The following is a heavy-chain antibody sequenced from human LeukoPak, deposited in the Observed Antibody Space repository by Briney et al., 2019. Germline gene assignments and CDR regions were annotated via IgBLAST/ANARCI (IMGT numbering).Heavy chain of an antibody. V-gene: IGHV1-3*01. Sequence: GAAVKVSCKGAGYTFTSYAMHWVRQAPGQRLEWMGGINAGNGKTKYSQKFQGRVTITRDTAASTAYMELSSLRSEDTAVYYCARTVVVATLAFDYWGQGTLVTVSS. CDR2: INAGNGKT. CDR3: ARTVVVATLAFDY. J-gene: IGHJ4*02. CDR1: GYTFTSYA. D-gene: IGHD5-12*01.